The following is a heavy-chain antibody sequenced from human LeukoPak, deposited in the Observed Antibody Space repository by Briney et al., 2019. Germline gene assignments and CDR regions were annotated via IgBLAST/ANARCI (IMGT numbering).Heavy chain of an antibody. J-gene: IGHJ4*02. CDR1: GFTFSSYD. D-gene: IGHD3-22*01. Sequence: PGGSLRLSCAASGFTFSSYDMSWVRQVPGKGLEWVSGISDSGGTTSYADSLKGRFTISRDNSKNTLYLQMNSLRAEDTALYYCAKSLSPNSIGYYDFDYWGQGTLVTVSS. V-gene: IGHV3-23*01. CDR2: ISDSGGTT. CDR3: AKSLSPNSIGYYDFDY.